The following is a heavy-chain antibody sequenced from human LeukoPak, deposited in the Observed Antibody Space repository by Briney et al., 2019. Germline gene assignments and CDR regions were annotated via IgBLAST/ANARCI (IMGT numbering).Heavy chain of an antibody. CDR2: ISSSTSTI. CDR1: GFTFSSYS. V-gene: IGHV3-48*01. D-gene: IGHD1-26*01. CDR3: ARVRGGYYLDY. J-gene: IGHJ4*02. Sequence: PGGSLRLSCAASGFTFSSYSMNWVRQAPGKGLEWVSYISSSTSTIYYADSVKGRFTISRDNAKNSLYLQMNSLRAEDTAVYYCARVRGGYYLDYWGLGTLVTVSS.